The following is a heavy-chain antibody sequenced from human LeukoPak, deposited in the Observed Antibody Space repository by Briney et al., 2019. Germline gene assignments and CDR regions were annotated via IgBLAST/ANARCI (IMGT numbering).Heavy chain of an antibody. D-gene: IGHD1-26*01. J-gene: IGHJ3*02. CDR3: ARALPNIDGGTNDAFDI. Sequence: KTGGSLRLSCAASGFTFSDYYMSWLRQAPGKGLEWVSYISTDGTTKYYADSVKGRFTTSRDNAKNSLYLQMNSLRAEDTAVYYCARALPNIDGGTNDAFDIWGQGTVVTVSS. CDR1: GFTFSDYY. V-gene: IGHV3-11*04. CDR2: ISTDGTTK.